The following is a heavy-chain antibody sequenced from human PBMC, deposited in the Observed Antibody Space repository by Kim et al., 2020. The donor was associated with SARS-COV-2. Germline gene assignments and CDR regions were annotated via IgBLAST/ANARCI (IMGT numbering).Heavy chain of an antibody. Sequence: SLKSRVTISVDTSKNQFSLKLSSVTAADTAVYYCAREYSSSSVGQDPFDPWGQGTLVTVSS. D-gene: IGHD6-6*01. V-gene: IGHV4-39*07. J-gene: IGHJ5*02. CDR3: AREYSSSSVGQDPFDP.